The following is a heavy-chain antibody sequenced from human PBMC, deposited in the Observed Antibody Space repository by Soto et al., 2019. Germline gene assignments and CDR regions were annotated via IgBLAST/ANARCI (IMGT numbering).Heavy chain of an antibody. Sequence: SETLSLTCTVSGGSISSYYWSWIRQPPGKGLEWIGYIYYSGSTYYNPSLKSRVTISVDTSKNQFSLKLSSVTAADTAVYYCARFFYVDAFDIWGQGTMVTVSS. J-gene: IGHJ3*02. CDR2: IYYSGST. D-gene: IGHD3-16*01. CDR3: ARFFYVDAFDI. CDR1: GGSISSYY. V-gene: IGHV4-59*06.